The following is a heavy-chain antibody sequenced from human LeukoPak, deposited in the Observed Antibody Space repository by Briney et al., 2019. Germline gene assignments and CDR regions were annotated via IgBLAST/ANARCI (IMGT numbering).Heavy chain of an antibody. CDR1: GFTFSSYA. Sequence: GGSLRLSCAASGFTFSSYAMSWVRQAPGKGLEWVSAISGSGGSTYYADSVKGRFTISRDNSKNTLYLQMNSLRAEDTAVYYCAREGGIAAAGNDYYGMDVWGQGTTVTVSS. J-gene: IGHJ6*02. CDR2: ISGSGGST. CDR3: AREGGIAAAGNDYYGMDV. D-gene: IGHD6-13*01. V-gene: IGHV3-23*01.